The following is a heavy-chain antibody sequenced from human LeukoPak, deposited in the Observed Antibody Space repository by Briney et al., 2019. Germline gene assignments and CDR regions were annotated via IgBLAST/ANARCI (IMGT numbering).Heavy chain of an antibody. J-gene: IGHJ3*02. V-gene: IGHV1-8*03. CDR1: GYTFTSYD. CDR3: ARDPIRITMIVVVSHDAFDI. D-gene: IGHD3-22*01. Sequence: ASVKVSCKASGYTFTSYDINWVRQATGQGLEWMGWMNPNSGNTGYAQKFQGRVTITRNTSISTAYMELSRLRSDDTAVYYCARDPIRITMIVVVSHDAFDIWGQGTMVTVSS. CDR2: MNPNSGNT.